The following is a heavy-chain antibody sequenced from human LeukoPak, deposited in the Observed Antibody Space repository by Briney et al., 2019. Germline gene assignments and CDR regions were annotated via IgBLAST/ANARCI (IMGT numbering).Heavy chain of an antibody. J-gene: IGHJ4*02. V-gene: IGHV4-59*01. Sequence: NASETLSLTCSVSGGSISSYYWSWIRQPPGKGLEWIGYIYYSGGTNYNPSLKSRVTISVDTSKNQFSLKLSSVTAADTAVYYCARGIVATILDYWGQGTLATVSS. CDR2: IYYSGGT. D-gene: IGHD5-12*01. CDR1: GGSISSYY. CDR3: ARGIVATILDY.